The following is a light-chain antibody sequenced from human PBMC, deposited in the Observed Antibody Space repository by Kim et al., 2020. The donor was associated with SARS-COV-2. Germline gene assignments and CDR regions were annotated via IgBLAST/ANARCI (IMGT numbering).Light chain of an antibody. CDR3: NSRDSSGNHWV. CDR1: SLRSYY. V-gene: IGLV3-19*01. Sequence: ALGQTVRITCQGGSLRSYYASWYQQKPGQAPVLVIYGKNNRPSGIPDRCSGSSTGNTASLTIAGAQAEDEADYYCNSRDSSGNHWVFGGGTQLTVL. CDR2: GKN. J-gene: IGLJ3*02.